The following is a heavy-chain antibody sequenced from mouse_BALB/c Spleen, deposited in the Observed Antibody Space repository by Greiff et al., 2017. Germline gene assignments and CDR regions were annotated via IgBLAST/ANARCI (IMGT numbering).Heavy chain of an antibody. D-gene: IGHD1-1*01. CDR1: GYAFSSYW. CDR2: IYPGDGDT. Sequence: VKLMESGAELVRPGSSVKISCKASGYAFSSYWMNWVKQRPGQGLEWIGQIYPGDGDTNYNGKFKGKATLTADKSSSTAYMQLSSLTSEDSAVYFCARKNYGSSGDYFDYWGQGTTLTVSS. J-gene: IGHJ2*01. CDR3: ARKNYGSSGDYFDY. V-gene: IGHV1-80*01.